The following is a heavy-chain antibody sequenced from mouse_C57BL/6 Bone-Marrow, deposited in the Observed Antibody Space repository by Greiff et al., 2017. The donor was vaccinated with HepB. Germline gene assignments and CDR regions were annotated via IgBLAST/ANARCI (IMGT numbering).Heavy chain of an antibody. J-gene: IGHJ1*03. D-gene: IGHD1-1*01. Sequence: VQLQQSGAELVRPGTSVKVSCKASGYAFTNYLIEWVKQRPGQGLEWIGVINPGSGGTNYNEKFKGKATLTADKSSSTAYMQLSSLTSEDSAVYCCARKRELDYYGSRHWYFDVWGTGTTVTVSS. CDR2: INPGSGGT. V-gene: IGHV1-54*01. CDR3: ARKRELDYYGSRHWYFDV. CDR1: GYAFTNYL.